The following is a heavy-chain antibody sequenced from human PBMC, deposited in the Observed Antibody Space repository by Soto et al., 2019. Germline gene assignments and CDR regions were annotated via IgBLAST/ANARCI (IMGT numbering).Heavy chain of an antibody. CDR1: GGSISSYY. V-gene: IGHV4-59*08. CDR3: ARHGSFDYYGSNWFDP. J-gene: IGHJ5*02. Sequence: SETLSLXXXXSGGSISSYYWSWIRQPPGKGLEWIGYIYYSGSTNYNPSLKSRVTISVDTSKNQFSLKLSSVTAADTAVYYCARHGSFDYYGSNWFDPWGQGTLVTVSS. CDR2: IYYSGST. D-gene: IGHD3-10*01.